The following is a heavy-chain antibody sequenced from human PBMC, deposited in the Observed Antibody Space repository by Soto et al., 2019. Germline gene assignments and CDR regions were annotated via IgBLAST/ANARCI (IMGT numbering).Heavy chain of an antibody. D-gene: IGHD2-2*01. Sequence: QVQLVESGGGVVQPGRSLRLSCAVSGFIFSNYGMHWVRQAPGKGLEWVAVISDDGSNKYYADSVKGRFAISRDSPKNTLYLQMNSLRGEDTAVYYCARPRQPYYYYVGVDVWGQGTPVTVSS. J-gene: IGHJ6*02. CDR3: ARPRQPYYYYVGVDV. V-gene: IGHV3-30*03. CDR2: ISDDGSNK. CDR1: GFIFSNYG.